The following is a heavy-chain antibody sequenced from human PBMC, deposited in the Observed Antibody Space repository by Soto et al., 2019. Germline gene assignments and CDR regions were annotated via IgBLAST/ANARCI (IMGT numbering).Heavy chain of an antibody. CDR3: ARGRYGEY. CDR2: ISAHNGNT. Sequence: QVHLVQSGAEVKKPGASAKVSCKASGYTFTNYGITWVRQAPGQGLEWMGWISAHNGNTDYAQKLQGRVIVTRDTSTRTAYMEVRSLRSDETAVYYRARGRYGEYWGQGALVTVSS. V-gene: IGHV1-18*01. J-gene: IGHJ4*02. CDR1: GYTFTNYG. D-gene: IGHD3-10*01.